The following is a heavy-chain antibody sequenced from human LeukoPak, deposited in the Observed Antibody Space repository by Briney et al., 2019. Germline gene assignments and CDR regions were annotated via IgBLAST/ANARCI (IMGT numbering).Heavy chain of an antibody. CDR1: GFTLSDAW. CDR2: IKSKADGGTI. Sequence: PGGSLRLSCAVSGFTLSDAWMNWVRQAPGKGLEWVGRIKSKADGGTIDYAAPVKGRFTISRDDSKNTVYMQMNSLKTEDTAVYYCSYYYDSSGYVDYWGQGTLVTVSS. CDR3: SYYYDSSGYVDY. D-gene: IGHD3-22*01. V-gene: IGHV3-15*01. J-gene: IGHJ4*02.